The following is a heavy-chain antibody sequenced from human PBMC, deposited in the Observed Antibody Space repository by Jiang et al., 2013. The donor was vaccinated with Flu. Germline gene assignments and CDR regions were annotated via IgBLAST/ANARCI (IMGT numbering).Heavy chain of an antibody. CDR3: ARGTHYYDSSGPITY. V-gene: IGHV4-34*01. D-gene: IGHD3-22*01. CDR1: GGSFSGYY. CDR2: INHSGST. J-gene: IGHJ4*02. Sequence: LLKPSETLSLTCAVYGGSFSGYYWSWIRQPPGKGLEWIGEINHSGSTNYNPSLKSRVTISVDTSKNQFSLKLSSVTAADTAVYYCARGTHYYDSSGPITYWGQGTLVTVSS.